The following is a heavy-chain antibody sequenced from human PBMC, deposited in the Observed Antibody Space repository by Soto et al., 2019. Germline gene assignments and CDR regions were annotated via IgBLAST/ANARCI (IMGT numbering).Heavy chain of an antibody. J-gene: IGHJ1*01. CDR1: GFSVSSNY. CDR2: LYSDGST. Sequence: GSLRLSCVVSGFSVSSNYMSWVRQAPGKGLDWVSVLYSDGSTYYVDSVKGRFTISRHNSKNTLYLQMDSLRTEDTAVYYCAREENSSGLAGDLHWG. V-gene: IGHV3-53*04. D-gene: IGHD3-22*01. CDR3: AREENSSGLAGDLH.